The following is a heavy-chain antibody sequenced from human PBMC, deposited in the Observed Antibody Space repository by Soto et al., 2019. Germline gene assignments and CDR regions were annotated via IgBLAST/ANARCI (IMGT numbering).Heavy chain of an antibody. J-gene: IGHJ4*02. CDR3: AKEKALQYYFDY. D-gene: IGHD2-15*01. CDR1: GFTFISYG. Sequence: SLRLSCAASGFTFISYGMHWVRQAPVKGLEWVAVISYDGSNKYYADSVKGRFTISRDNSKNTLYLQMNSLRAEDTAVYYCAKEKALQYYFDYWGQGPLVTVSS. V-gene: IGHV3-30*18. CDR2: ISYDGSNK.